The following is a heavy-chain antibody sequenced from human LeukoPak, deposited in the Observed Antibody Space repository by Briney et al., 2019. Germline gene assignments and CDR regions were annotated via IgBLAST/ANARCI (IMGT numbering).Heavy chain of an antibody. CDR3: ARDIRWSTTSWYYYYMDV. CDR1: GFTFSSYS. CDR2: ISSSSSYI. Sequence: PGGSLRLSCAASGFTFSSYSMNWVRQAPGKGLEWVSSISSSSSYIYYADSVKGRFTISRDNAKNSLYLQMNSLRAEDTAVYYCARDIRWSTTSWYYYYMDVWGKGTTVTVSS. V-gene: IGHV3-21*01. J-gene: IGHJ6*03. D-gene: IGHD2-2*01.